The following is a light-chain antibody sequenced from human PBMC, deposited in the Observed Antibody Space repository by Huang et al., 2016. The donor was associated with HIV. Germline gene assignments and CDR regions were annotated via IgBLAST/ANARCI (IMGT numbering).Light chain of an antibody. CDR3: QQYNDWPLT. V-gene: IGKV3-15*01. Sequence: EIVMTQSPATRSVSPGERVTLSCRASPSLSSQLAWYQQKRGPAPRLLIYGVSTRPTDIPARFSGSGSGTDFTLTINSLQSEDFATYYCQQYNDWPLTFGQGTEVEIK. CDR2: GVS. CDR1: PSLSSQ. J-gene: IGKJ1*01.